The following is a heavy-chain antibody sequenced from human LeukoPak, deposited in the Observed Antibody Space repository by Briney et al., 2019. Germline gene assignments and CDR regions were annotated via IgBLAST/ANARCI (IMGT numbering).Heavy chain of an antibody. V-gene: IGHV3-23*01. CDR3: AKRSAAVAGTISYYFDY. D-gene: IGHD6-19*01. J-gene: IGHJ4*02. CDR2: ISGSGGST. Sequence: GGSLRLSCVASGFTFSSYAMSWVRQAPGKGLEWVSAISGSGGSTYYADSVKGRFTISRDNSKNTLYLQMNSLRAEDTAVYYCAKRSAAVAGTISYYFDYWGQGTLVTVSS. CDR1: GFTFSSYA.